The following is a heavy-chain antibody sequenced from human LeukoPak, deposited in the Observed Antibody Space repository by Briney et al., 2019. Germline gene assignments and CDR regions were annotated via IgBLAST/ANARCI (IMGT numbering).Heavy chain of an antibody. CDR1: GGSFSGYY. D-gene: IGHD6-13*01. CDR2: INHSGST. J-gene: IGHJ5*02. Sequence: SETLSLICAVYGGSFSGYYWSWIRQPPGKGLEWIGEINHSGSTNYNPSLKSRVIISVDTSKNQLSLKLTSVTAADTAVYYCARCGPSHSSSWYNWFDPWGQGTLVTVSS. CDR3: ARCGPSHSSSWYNWFDP. V-gene: IGHV4-34*01.